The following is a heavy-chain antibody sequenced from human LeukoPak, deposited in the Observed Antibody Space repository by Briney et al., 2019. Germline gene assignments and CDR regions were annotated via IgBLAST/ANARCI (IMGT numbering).Heavy chain of an antibody. V-gene: IGHV3-23*01. CDR3: AKSLEAENYDILTGYSYTSDY. CDR2: ISGSGGNT. J-gene: IGHJ4*02. CDR1: GFTFTNYA. D-gene: IGHD3-9*01. Sequence: GGSLRLSCAASGFTFTNYAMSWVRQAPGKGLEWVSAISGSGGNTYYADSVKGRFTISRDSSKNTLYLQMNSLRAEDTAVYYCAKSLEAENYDILTGYSYTSDYWGQGTLVTVSS.